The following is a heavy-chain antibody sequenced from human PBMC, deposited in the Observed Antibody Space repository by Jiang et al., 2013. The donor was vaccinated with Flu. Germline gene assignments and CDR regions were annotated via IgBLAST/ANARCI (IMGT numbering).Heavy chain of an antibody. D-gene: IGHD6-19*01. CDR2: IIPSGGST. CDR3: ARDRGVAVPGYFFDY. V-gene: IGHV1-46*01. J-gene: IGHJ4*02. Sequence: SGAEVKKAGASVKVSCKTSGYTFSSYYMHWVRQAPGQGLEWMGIIIPSGGSTIYAQKFQGRVTMARDTSTSTVYMDLSSLRSEDTAVYYCARDRGVAVPGYFFDYWGQGTLVTVSS. CDR1: GYTFSSYY.